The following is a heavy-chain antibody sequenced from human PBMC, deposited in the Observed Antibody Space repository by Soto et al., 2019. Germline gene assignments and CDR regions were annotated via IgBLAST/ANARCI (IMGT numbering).Heavy chain of an antibody. D-gene: IGHD4-17*01. V-gene: IGHV3-11*01. CDR1: GFRFSDWY. CDR2: ISQSGSVK. J-gene: IGHJ4*02. Sequence: QVQLVESGGTLVKPGGSLRVSCVASGFRFSDWYMGWIRQAPGKGLEWVSSISQSGSVKKYADSVKGRFTISKDSAKKSLYLQMDGLTAEDTAVYYCARDFRMDGDYFDHWGQGTVVTVSS. CDR3: ARDFRMDGDYFDH.